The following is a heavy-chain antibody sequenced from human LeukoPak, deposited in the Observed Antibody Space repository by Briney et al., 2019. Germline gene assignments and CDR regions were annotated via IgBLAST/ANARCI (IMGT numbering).Heavy chain of an antibody. CDR3: ARDGGRTGTPFDY. CDR2: IYTSGST. D-gene: IGHD3/OR15-3a*01. J-gene: IGHJ4*02. CDR1: GGSISSGSYY. V-gene: IGHV4-61*02. Sequence: SQTLSLTCTVPGGSISSGSYYWSWIRQPAGKGLEWIGRIYTSGSTNYNPSLKSRVTISVDTSKNQFSLKLSSVTAADTAVYYCARDGGRTGTPFDYWGQGTLVTVSS.